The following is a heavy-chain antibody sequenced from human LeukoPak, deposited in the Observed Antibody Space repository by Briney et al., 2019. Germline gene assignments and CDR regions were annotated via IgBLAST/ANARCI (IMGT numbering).Heavy chain of an antibody. Sequence: PGGSRRLSGAAPGLTLTSNAMSWVRQAPGKGLEGVSAISGGVGTPYSADSGKARLTVSRDNGKNTAYLHMNSLRAQDTPVYHCAKDSVGVAGPQYWRQGTLVTVSS. J-gene: IGHJ4*02. CDR1: GLTLTSNA. CDR2: ISGGVGTP. V-gene: IGHV3-23*01. D-gene: IGHD6-19*01. CDR3: AKDSVGVAGPQY.